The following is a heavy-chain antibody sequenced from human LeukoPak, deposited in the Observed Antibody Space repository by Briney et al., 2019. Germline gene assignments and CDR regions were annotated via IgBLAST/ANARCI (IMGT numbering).Heavy chain of an antibody. CDR2: ISSSSSYI. V-gene: IGHV3-21*01. Sequence: PGGSLRLSCAASGFTFSSYSMNWVRQAPGKGLEWVSSISSSSSYIYYADSVKGRFTISRDNAKNSLYLQMNSLRAEDTAVYYCARAMFGLLWFGESRDDALDIWGQGTMVTVSS. J-gene: IGHJ3*02. CDR1: GFTFSSYS. D-gene: IGHD3-10*01. CDR3: ARAMFGLLWFGESRDDALDI.